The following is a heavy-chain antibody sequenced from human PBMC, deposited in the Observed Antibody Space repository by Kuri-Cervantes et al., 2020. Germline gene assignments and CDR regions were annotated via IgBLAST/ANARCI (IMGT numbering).Heavy chain of an antibody. CDR2: IYYISSA. CDR3: ARSIVVTEGVGDWFDP. CDR1: GGSIDTYY. J-gene: IGHJ5*02. V-gene: IGHV4-59*01. Sequence: GSLRLSCTVSGGSIDTYYWTWIRQPPGKGLEWIGYIYYISSANYNPSLKSRVTISVDTSKDQFSLKLNSVTAADTAVYYCARSIVVTEGVGDWFDPWGQGTLVTVSS. D-gene: IGHD6-19*01.